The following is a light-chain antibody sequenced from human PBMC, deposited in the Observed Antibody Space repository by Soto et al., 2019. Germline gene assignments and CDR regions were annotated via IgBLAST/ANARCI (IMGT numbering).Light chain of an antibody. CDR2: RNN. J-gene: IGLJ1*01. V-gene: IGLV1-47*01. CDR1: SSNIGSNY. Sequence: QSVLTQPPSASGTPGQRVTISCSGSSSNIGSNYVYWYQQLPGTAPKLLIYRNNRRPSGVPDRFSGSKSGNTASLTVSGLQAEDEADYYCSSYAGSNNYVFGTGTKVTVL. CDR3: SSYAGSNNYV.